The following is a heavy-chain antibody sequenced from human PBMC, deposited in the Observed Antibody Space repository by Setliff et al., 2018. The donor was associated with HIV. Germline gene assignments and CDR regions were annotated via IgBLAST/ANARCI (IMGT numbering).Heavy chain of an antibody. CDR1: GFTFSDYY. D-gene: IGHD6-13*01. Sequence: GGSLRLSCAASGFTFSDYYMSWIRQAPGKGLEWVSYISSSGSTIYYADSVKGRFTISRDNAKKSLYLQMNSLRAEDTAVYYCARDLSIAAVGTDVGGYFDYWGQGTLVTV. V-gene: IGHV3-11*04. CDR3: ARDLSIAAVGTDVGGYFDY. CDR2: ISSSGSTI. J-gene: IGHJ4*02.